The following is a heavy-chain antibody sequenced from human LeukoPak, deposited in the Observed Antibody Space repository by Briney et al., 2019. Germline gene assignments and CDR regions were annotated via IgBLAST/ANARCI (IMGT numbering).Heavy chain of an antibody. Sequence: SETLSLTCAVYGGSFSGYYWSWIRQPPGKGLEWIGEINHSGSTNYNPSLKSRVTRSVDTSKNQFSLKLSSVTAADTAVYYCARVDEDYGDYVGYYYYGMDVWGQGTTVTVSS. CDR2: INHSGST. D-gene: IGHD4-17*01. V-gene: IGHV4-34*01. CDR1: GGSFSGYY. CDR3: ARVDEDYGDYVGYYYYGMDV. J-gene: IGHJ6*02.